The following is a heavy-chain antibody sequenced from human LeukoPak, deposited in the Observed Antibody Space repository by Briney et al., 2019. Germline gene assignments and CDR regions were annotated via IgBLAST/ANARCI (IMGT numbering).Heavy chain of an antibody. CDR2: IIPIFGTA. CDR3: ARVSIAAAGTLMGYFDY. J-gene: IGHJ4*02. D-gene: IGHD6-13*01. Sequence: ASVKASCKASGGTFSSYAISWVRQAPGQGLEWMGGIIPIFGTANYAQKFQGRVTITADESTSTAYMELSSLRSEDTAVYYCARVSIAAAGTLMGYFDYWGQGTLVTVSS. CDR1: GGTFSSYA. V-gene: IGHV1-69*01.